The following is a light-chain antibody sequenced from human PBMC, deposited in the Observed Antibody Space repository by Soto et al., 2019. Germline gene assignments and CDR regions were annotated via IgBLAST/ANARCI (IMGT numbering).Light chain of an antibody. CDR1: RSVSSY. CDR3: QQRSNWIV. J-gene: IGKJ5*01. V-gene: IGKV3-11*01. Sequence: EVVLTQSPATLSFSPGERATLSCRASRSVSSYLAWYQQKPGQAPRLLIYAASNRATGIPARFSGSGSGTDFTLTISSLEPEDFAVYYCQQRSNWIVFGQGTRLEIK. CDR2: AAS.